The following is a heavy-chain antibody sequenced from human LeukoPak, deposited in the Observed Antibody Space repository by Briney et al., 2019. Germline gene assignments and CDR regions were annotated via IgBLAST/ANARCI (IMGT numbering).Heavy chain of an antibody. J-gene: IGHJ1*01. CDR2: IYSSGST. CDR3: VREGYYSDSSGYPAYFHH. D-gene: IGHD3-22*01. Sequence: SQTLSLTRTVSGGSISSESYYWSWIRQPAGKGLEWIGRIYSSGSTNYNPSLRSRVRISVDTSKNQFSLRLTSVTAADTAVYYCVREGYYSDSSGYPAYFHHWGQGTLVTVSS. CDR1: GGSISSESYY. V-gene: IGHV4-61*02.